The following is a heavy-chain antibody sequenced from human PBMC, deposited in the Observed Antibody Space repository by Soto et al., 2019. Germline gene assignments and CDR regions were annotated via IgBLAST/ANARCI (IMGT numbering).Heavy chain of an antibody. CDR3: AKDRVVGATQDNDP. V-gene: IGHV3-23*01. J-gene: IGHJ5*02. Sequence: PGGSLRLSCAASGFTFSSYAMSWVRQAPGKGLEWVSAISGSGGSTYYADSVKGRFTISRDNSKNTLYLQVNSLRAEDTAVYYCAKDRVVGATQDNDPWGQGTLVTVSS. CDR2: ISGSGGST. D-gene: IGHD1-26*01. CDR1: GFTFSSYA.